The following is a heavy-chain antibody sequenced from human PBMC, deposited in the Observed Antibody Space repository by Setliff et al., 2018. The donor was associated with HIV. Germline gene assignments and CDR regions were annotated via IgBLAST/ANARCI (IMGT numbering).Heavy chain of an antibody. CDR1: GYTFTSYD. CDR3: AKTSPKDGYSSDF. D-gene: IGHD4-4*01. Sequence: ASVKVSCKASGYTFTSYDINWVRRATGQGLEWMGWMNPNSGNRGYAQKFQGRVTMTRNTSISTAYMELSSLRSEDTAVYYCAKTSPKDGYSSDFWGQGTPVTVSS. CDR2: MNPNSGNR. J-gene: IGHJ4*02. V-gene: IGHV1-8*02.